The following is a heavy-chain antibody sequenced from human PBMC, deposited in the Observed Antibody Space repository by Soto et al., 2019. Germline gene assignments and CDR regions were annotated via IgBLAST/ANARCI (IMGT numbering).Heavy chain of an antibody. CDR2: IYYSGST. V-gene: IGHV4-39*01. Sequence: SSETLSLTCTVSGGSISSSSYYWGWIRQPPGKGLEWIGSIYYSGSTYYNPSLKSRVTISVDTSKNQFSLKLSSVTAADTAVYYCARSYYYGSGSYSNFDYWGQGTLVTVSS. CDR3: ARSYYYGSGSYSNFDY. CDR1: GGSISSSSYY. D-gene: IGHD3-10*01. J-gene: IGHJ4*02.